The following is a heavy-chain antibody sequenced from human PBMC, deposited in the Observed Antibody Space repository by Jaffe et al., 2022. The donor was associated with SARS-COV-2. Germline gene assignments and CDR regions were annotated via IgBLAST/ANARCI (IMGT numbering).Heavy chain of an antibody. CDR2: IYYSGST. V-gene: IGHV4-31*03. CDR3: AREERSSGYYWGYFDY. J-gene: IGHJ4*02. D-gene: IGHD3-22*01. Sequence: QVQLQESGPGLVKPSQTLSLTCTVSGGSISSGGYYWSWIRQHPGKGLEWIGYIYYSGSTYYNPSLKSRVTISVDTSKNQFSLKLSSVTAADTAVYYCAREERSSGYYWGYFDYWGQGTLVTVSS. CDR1: GGSISSGGYY.